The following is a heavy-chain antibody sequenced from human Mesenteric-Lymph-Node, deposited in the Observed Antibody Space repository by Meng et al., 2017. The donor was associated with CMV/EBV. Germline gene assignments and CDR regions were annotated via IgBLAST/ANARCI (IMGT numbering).Heavy chain of an antibody. CDR1: GDSVSGYY. CDR3: ASSSPLHMDV. Sequence: SETLSLTCSVSGDSVSGYYWYWIRQSPGKGLEYVGSISYSGSPDYNPSLKSRVTISVDTSKNQFSLKLSSVTAADTAVYYCASSSPLHMDVWGQGTTVTVSS. CDR2: ISYSGSP. J-gene: IGHJ6*02. V-gene: IGHV4-59*02. D-gene: IGHD6-13*01.